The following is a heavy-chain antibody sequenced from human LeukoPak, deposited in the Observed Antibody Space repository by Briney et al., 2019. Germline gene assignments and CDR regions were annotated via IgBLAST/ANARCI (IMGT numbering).Heavy chain of an antibody. CDR1: GFTFSTYS. J-gene: IGHJ4*02. CDR3: ARVTVGATADYFDY. V-gene: IGHV3-48*01. D-gene: IGHD1-26*01. CDR2: ISSGSSTI. Sequence: PGGSLRLSCAASGFTFSTYSMNWVRQAPGKRLEWLSYISSGSSTIYYADSVKGRFTISRDNARNSLYLQMNGLRAEDTAVYYCARVTVGATADYFDYWGQGTLVTVSS.